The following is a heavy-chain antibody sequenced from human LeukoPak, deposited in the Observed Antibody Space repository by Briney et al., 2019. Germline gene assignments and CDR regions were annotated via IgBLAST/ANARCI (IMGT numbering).Heavy chain of an antibody. CDR2: ISYDGSKR. D-gene: IGHD3-16*01. J-gene: IGHJ4*02. CDR1: GGTFSDYY. Sequence: AGSLRLSCAASGGTFSDYYMSWIRQAPGKGLEWVAVISYDGSKRYYADSMKRGSTIARDTYNKTSYLEMNMLRVDDTAVYYCARHVISREMLALGLGLWGQGTMVTVPS. V-gene: IGHV3-30*03. CDR3: ARHVISREMLALGLGL.